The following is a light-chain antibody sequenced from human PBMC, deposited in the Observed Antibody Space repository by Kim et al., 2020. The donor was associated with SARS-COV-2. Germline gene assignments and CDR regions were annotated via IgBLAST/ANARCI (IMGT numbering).Light chain of an antibody. CDR2: GKN. Sequence: SSELTQDPAVSVALGQTVRITCQGDSLRNYYASWYKQKPGQAPVIVMSGKNKRPAGIPDRFSGSSYGNTASLTITGTQAEDEADYYCHSWDSSGNEVVFGGGTQLTVL. V-gene: IGLV3-19*01. J-gene: IGLJ7*01. CDR1: SLRNYY. CDR3: HSWDSSGNEVV.